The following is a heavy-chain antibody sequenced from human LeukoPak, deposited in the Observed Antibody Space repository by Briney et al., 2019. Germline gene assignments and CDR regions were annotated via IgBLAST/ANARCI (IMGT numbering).Heavy chain of an antibody. CDR2: ISHAGST. Sequence: SETLSLTCTVSGYSISSGYYWGWFRQPPGKGLEWIGSISHAGSTDYSPSLKSRVTISLDTSKDQFSLKLRPVTAADTAVYYCASILRGVIVTSFDYWGQGILVTVSS. V-gene: IGHV4-38-2*02. D-gene: IGHD3-10*01. CDR3: ASILRGVIVTSFDY. J-gene: IGHJ4*02. CDR1: GYSISSGYY.